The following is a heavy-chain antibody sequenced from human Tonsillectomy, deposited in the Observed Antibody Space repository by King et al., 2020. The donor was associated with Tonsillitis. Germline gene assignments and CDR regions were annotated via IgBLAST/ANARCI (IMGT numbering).Heavy chain of an antibody. CDR2: ISGSGGST. J-gene: IGHJ4*02. D-gene: IGHD5-12*01. V-gene: IGHV3-23*04. Sequence: VQLVESGGGLVQPGGSLRLSCAASGFTFSSYAMSWVRQAPGKGLEWVSAISGSGGSTYYADSVKGRFTISRDNSKNTLYLQMNSLRVEDTAVYYCAKGSIRRYGGYDAFDYWGQGTLVTVSS. CDR3: AKGSIRRYGGYDAFDY. CDR1: GFTFSSYA.